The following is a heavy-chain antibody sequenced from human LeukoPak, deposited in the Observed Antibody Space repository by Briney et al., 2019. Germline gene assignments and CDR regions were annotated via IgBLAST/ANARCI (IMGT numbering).Heavy chain of an antibody. J-gene: IGHJ4*02. CDR2: ISYDGSNK. CDR1: GFTFSSYG. D-gene: IGHD2-15*01. V-gene: IGHV3-30*18. Sequence: GGFLRLSCAASGFTFSSYGMHWVRQAPGKGLEWVAVISYDGSNKYYADSVKGRFTISRDNSKNTLYLQMNSLRAEDTAVYYCAKDGSGCMDYWGQGTLVTVSS. CDR3: AKDGSGCMDY.